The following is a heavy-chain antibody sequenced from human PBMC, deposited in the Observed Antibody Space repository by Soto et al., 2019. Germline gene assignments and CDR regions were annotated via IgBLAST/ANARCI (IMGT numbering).Heavy chain of an antibody. Sequence: XSVKGSCKASGYTFTSYYMHWVRQAPGQGLEWMGIINPSGGSTSYAQKFQGRVTMTRDTSTSTVYMELSSLRSEDTAVYYCARATYSGSYPRKYYFDYWGQGTLVTVSS. V-gene: IGHV1-46*01. D-gene: IGHD1-26*01. CDR3: ARATYSGSYPRKYYFDY. CDR2: INPSGGST. CDR1: GYTFTSYY. J-gene: IGHJ4*02.